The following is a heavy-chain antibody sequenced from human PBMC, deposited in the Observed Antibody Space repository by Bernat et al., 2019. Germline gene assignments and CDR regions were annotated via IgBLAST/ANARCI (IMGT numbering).Heavy chain of an antibody. Sequence: QVQLVESGGGVVQPGRSLRLSCAASGFTFSSYGMHWVRQGAGKGLERVAVIWYAGSNKYSADSVKGRFTISRDNSKNTLYLQMNGLRAEDTAVYYCARDAYNWNDAGLDYWGQGTLVTVSS. V-gene: IGHV3-33*01. J-gene: IGHJ4*02. CDR3: ARDAYNWNDAGLDY. CDR1: GFTFSSYG. CDR2: IWYAGSNK. D-gene: IGHD1-1*01.